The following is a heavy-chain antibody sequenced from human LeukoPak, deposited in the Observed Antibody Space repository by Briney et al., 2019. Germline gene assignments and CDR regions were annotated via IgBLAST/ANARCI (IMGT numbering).Heavy chain of an antibody. V-gene: IGHV1-2*02. CDR3: ARDGAGVGYWYFDL. J-gene: IGHJ2*01. CDR2: INPNSGGT. CDR1: GYTFTGYY. Sequence: ASVKVSCKASGYTFTGYYMHWVRQAPGQGLEWMGWINPNSGGTNYAQKFQGRVTMTRDTSISTAYMELSRLRSDDTAVYYCARDGAGVGYWYFDLWGRGTLVTVSS. D-gene: IGHD1-26*01.